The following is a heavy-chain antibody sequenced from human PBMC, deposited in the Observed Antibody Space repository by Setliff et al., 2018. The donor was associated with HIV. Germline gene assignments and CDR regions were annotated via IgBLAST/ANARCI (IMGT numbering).Heavy chain of an antibody. CDR3: ARAHLTGTTVGLADY. CDR2: INAGNGNT. V-gene: IGHV1-3*01. Sequence: ASVKVSCKASGYSFITYGITWVRQAPGRGLEWMGWINAGNGNTKYSQKFQGRVTITRDTSASTAYMELSSLRSEDTAVYYCARAHLTGTTVGLADYWGQGTLVTVS. D-gene: IGHD1-7*01. J-gene: IGHJ4*02. CDR1: GYSFITYG.